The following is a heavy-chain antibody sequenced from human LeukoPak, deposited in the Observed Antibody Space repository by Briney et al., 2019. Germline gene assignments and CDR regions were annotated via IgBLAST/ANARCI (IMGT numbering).Heavy chain of an antibody. J-gene: IGHJ4*02. D-gene: IGHD6-6*01. CDR2: IYYSGST. CDR3: ARVGGIAARPKDY. Sequence: SQTLSLTCTVSGGSISSGGYYWSWIRQHPGKGLEWIGYIYYSGSTYYNPSLKSRVTISVDTSKNQFSLKLSSVTAADTAVYYCARVGGIAARPKDYWGQGTLVTVSS. V-gene: IGHV4-31*03. CDR1: GGSISSGGYY.